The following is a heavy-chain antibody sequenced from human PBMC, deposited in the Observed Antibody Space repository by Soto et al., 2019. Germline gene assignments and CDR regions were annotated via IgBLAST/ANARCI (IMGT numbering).Heavy chain of an antibody. Sequence: GESLKISCKGSGYSFTSYWIGWVRQMPGKGLEWMGIINPGDSNTRYSPSFQGQVTISADKSINTAYLQWSSLGASDTAMYYCARYCSGANCYGYNWFDPWGQGTLVTVS. CDR2: INPGDSNT. V-gene: IGHV5-51*01. CDR3: ARYCSGANCYGYNWFDP. D-gene: IGHD2-15*01. J-gene: IGHJ5*02. CDR1: GYSFTSYW.